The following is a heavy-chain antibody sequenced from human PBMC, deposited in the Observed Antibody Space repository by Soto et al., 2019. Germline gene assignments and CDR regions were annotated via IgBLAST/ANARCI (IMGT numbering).Heavy chain of an antibody. Sequence: PGGSLRLSCAASGFTFSSYGMHWVRQAPGKGLEWVAVISYDGSNKYYADSVKGRFTISRDNSKNTLYLQMNSLRAEDTAVYYCAKDRIAVLWFGELSGSFDYWGQGTLVTVSS. CDR3: AKDRIAVLWFGELSGSFDY. CDR2: ISYDGSNK. D-gene: IGHD3-10*01. J-gene: IGHJ4*02. CDR1: GFTFSSYG. V-gene: IGHV3-30*18.